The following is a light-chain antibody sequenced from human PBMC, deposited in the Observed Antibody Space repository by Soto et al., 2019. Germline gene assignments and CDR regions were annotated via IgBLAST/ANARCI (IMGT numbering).Light chain of an antibody. J-gene: IGKJ5*01. CDR2: GAS. CDR1: QSVSSDY. V-gene: IGKV3-20*01. Sequence: ENVQTQSPGTLSLSPGERATLSCRASQSVSSDYLAWYQQKPGQAPRLLIFGASSRATGIPDRFSGSGSGTDFTLTISRLEPEDFAVYYCQQYGGSPFTFGQGTRLEIK. CDR3: QQYGGSPFT.